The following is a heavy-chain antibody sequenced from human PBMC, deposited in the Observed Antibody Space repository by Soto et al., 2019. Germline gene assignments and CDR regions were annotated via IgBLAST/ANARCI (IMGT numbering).Heavy chain of an antibody. CDR1: GITFSTYR. Sequence: EVQLVESGGGLVQPGGSLRLSCVVSGITFSTYRMHWVRQAPGTGLVWVSHIKSDGTVTHYTDSVRGRFIISRDNAKNTLFMQMNSLRAEETAVYYCARENYDLWRGYYLDYWGQGTLVTVSS. D-gene: IGHD3-3*01. CDR2: IKSDGTVT. CDR3: ARENYDLWRGYYLDY. J-gene: IGHJ4*02. V-gene: IGHV3-74*01.